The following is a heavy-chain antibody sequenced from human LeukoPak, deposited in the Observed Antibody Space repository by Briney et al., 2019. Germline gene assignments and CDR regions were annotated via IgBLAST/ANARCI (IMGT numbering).Heavy chain of an antibody. V-gene: IGHV4-61*02. CDR2: IYTSGST. CDR1: GGSISSGDYY. Sequence: SETLSLTCTVSGGSISSGDYYWAWIRQPARKGLEWIGRIYTSGSTNYNPSLKSRVTMSVDTSKNQFSLKLSSVTAADTAVYYCARDQVYDSGSYYDYWGQGTLVTVSS. J-gene: IGHJ4*02. CDR3: ARDQVYDSGSYYDY. D-gene: IGHD3-10*01.